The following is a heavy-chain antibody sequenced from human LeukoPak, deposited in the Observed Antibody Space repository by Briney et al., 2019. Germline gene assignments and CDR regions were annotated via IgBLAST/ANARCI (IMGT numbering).Heavy chain of an antibody. Sequence: SETLSLTCAVYGGSFGGYYWSWIRQPPGKGLEWIGEINHSGSTNYNPSLKSRVTISVDTSKNQFSLKLSSVTAADTAVYYCARFTTAYCGGDCPFDYWGQGTLVTVSS. J-gene: IGHJ4*02. V-gene: IGHV4-34*01. CDR3: ARFTTAYCGGDCPFDY. D-gene: IGHD2-21*02. CDR2: INHSGST. CDR1: GGSFGGYY.